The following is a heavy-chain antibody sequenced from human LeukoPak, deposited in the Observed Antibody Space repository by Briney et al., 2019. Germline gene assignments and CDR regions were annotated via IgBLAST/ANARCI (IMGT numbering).Heavy chain of an antibody. D-gene: IGHD2-21*01. CDR2: VSGYNGDT. CDR3: AKNIPPGLDCGASCFFDY. Sequence: ASVTVSCKTSGYTFSRHGITWVRQAPGQGPEWMGWVSGYNGDTNYAKSVRGRVTMTTDTSTNTVYMELRSLRSDDTAVYYCAKNIPPGLDCGASCFFDYWGQGTPVTVSS. CDR1: GYTFSRHG. J-gene: IGHJ4*02. V-gene: IGHV1-18*01.